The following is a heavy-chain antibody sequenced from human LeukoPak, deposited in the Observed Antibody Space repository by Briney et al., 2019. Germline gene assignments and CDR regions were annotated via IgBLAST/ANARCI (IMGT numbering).Heavy chain of an antibody. Sequence: GGSLRLSCAASGFTFSNAWMTWVRQAPGKGLEWLGRIKSKTDGGAADYAAPVKGRFTISRDDSKNTLYLRMNSLKTEDTAVYYCTTPPGNYYAWAYFQHWGQGTLVTVSS. CDR2: IKSKTDGGAA. CDR3: TTPPGNYYAWAYFQH. CDR1: GFTFSNAW. J-gene: IGHJ1*01. V-gene: IGHV3-15*01. D-gene: IGHD1-26*01.